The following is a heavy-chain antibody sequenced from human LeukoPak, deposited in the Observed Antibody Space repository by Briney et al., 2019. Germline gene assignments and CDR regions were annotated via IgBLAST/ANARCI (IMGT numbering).Heavy chain of an antibody. J-gene: IGHJ4*02. CDR1: GGSFSGYY. V-gene: IGHV4-34*01. CDR3: ARVNHYYDSSGPDY. D-gene: IGHD3-22*01. CDR2: INHSGST. Sequence: SETLSLTCAVYGGSFSGYYWSWIRQPPGKGLEWIGEINHSGSTSYNPSLKSRVTISVDTSKNQFSLKLSSVTAADTAVYYCARVNHYYDSSGPDYWGQGTLVTVSS.